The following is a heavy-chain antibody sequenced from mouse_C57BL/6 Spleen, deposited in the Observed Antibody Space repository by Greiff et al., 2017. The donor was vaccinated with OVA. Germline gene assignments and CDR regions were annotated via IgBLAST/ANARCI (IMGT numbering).Heavy chain of an antibody. CDR2: IWTGGGT. D-gene: IGHD1-1*01. V-gene: IGHV2-9-1*01. Sequence: VHLVESGPGLVAPSQSLSITCTVSGFSLTSYAISWVRQPPGKGLEWLGVIWTGGGTNYNSALKSRLSISKDNSKSQVFLKMNSLQTDDTARYYCARTPITTVVATREVYFDYWGQGTTLTVSS. CDR3: ARTPITTVVATREVYFDY. CDR1: GFSLTSYA. J-gene: IGHJ2*01.